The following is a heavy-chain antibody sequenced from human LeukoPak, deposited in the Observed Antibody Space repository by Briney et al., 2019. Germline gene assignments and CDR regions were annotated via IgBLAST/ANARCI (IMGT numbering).Heavy chain of an antibody. D-gene: IGHD2-15*01. CDR3: ARRYCSGGSCQFDY. CDR2: IYSGDSDT. CDR1: GYSFTSYW. Sequence: GESLKIFCKGSGYSFTSYWIGWVRQMPGKGLEWMGIIYSGDSDTKYSPSFQGQVTISADKSISTAYLQWSSLKASDTGMYYCARRYCSGGSCQFDYWGQGTLVTVSS. V-gene: IGHV5-51*01. J-gene: IGHJ4*02.